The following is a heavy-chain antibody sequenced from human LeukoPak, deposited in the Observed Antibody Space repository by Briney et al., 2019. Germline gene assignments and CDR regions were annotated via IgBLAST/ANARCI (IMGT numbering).Heavy chain of an antibody. CDR3: ARLKPLADAFDI. CDR2: INPNSGGT. V-gene: IGHV1-2*02. J-gene: IGHJ3*02. Sequence: ASVKVSCKASGYTFTGYYMNWVRQAPGQGLGWMGWINPNSGGTNYAQKFQGRVTMTRDTSISTAYMELSRLRSDDTAVYYCARLKPLADAFDIWGQGTMVTVSS. CDR1: GYTFTGYY.